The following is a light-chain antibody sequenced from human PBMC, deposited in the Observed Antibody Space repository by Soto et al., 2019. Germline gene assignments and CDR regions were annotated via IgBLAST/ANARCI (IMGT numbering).Light chain of an antibody. CDR3: LQHYSWPWT. V-gene: IGKV3-15*01. J-gene: IGKJ1*01. CDR2: RIF. CDR1: QSVSGY. Sequence: EIVMTHSPGTVSVFRWETVTLSCRASQSVSGYLDWFHQKPGQAPRLVLLRIFTRAIGVPARFSGSGSETEFTLTISGLQSEDSGVYYCLQHYSWPWTFGQGTKVDIK.